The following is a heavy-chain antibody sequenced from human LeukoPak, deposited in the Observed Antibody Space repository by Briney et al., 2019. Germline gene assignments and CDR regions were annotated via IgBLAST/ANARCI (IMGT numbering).Heavy chain of an antibody. J-gene: IGHJ6*03. CDR3: ARRDYYGSGSYPYYYHNYMDV. D-gene: IGHD3-10*01. CDR1: GYTFTGYY. Sequence: ASVKVSCKASGYTFTGYYMHWVRQAPGQGPEWMGWINPNSGGTNYAQKFQGRVTMTRDTSISTAYMELSRLRSDDTAVYYCARRDYYGSGSYPYYYHNYMDVWGKGTTLTISS. V-gene: IGHV1-2*02. CDR2: INPNSGGT.